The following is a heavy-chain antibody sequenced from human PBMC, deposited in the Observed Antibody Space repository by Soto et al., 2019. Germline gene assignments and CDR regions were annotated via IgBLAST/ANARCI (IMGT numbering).Heavy chain of an antibody. CDR2: IIPIFGTA. J-gene: IGHJ6*03. V-gene: IGHV1-69*13. CDR3: ARDLLGDYGDYAYYYYYYMDV. D-gene: IGHD4-17*01. CDR1: GGTFSSYA. Sequence: ASVKVSCKASGGTFSSYAISWVRQAPGQGLEWMGGIIPIFGTANYAQKFQGRVTITADESTSTAYMELSSLRSEDTAVYYCARDLLGDYGDYAYYYYYYMDVWGKGTTVTVSS.